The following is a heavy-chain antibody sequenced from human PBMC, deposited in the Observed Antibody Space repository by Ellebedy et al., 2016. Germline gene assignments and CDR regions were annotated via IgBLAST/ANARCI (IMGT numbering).Heavy chain of an antibody. D-gene: IGHD6-19*01. J-gene: IGHJ6*02. CDR2: IYSTGFNS. V-gene: IGHV4-39*02. CDR3: ARRQEQLITRYYYCGMDV. Sequence: SETLSLTCSVSGDSFDSSAYHWGWARQPPGKGLEWIGTIYSTGFNSYYNPSLNSRVSISLDAPKNRFSLKLSSVSAADAAVYYCARRQEQLITRYYYCGMDVWGQGTTVLVSS. CDR1: GDSFDSSAYH.